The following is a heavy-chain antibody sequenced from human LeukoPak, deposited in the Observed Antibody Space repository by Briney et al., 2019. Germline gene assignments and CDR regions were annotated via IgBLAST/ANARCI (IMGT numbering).Heavy chain of an antibody. Sequence: PGGSLRLSCAASGFTFSSYRMHWVRQAPGKGLVWVSRINSDGSSTSYADAVKGRFAISRDNAKNTAYLQMNSLRAEDTAVYYCARVQGHPPNGLDIWGQGTMVTVSS. D-gene: IGHD2-8*01. J-gene: IGHJ3*02. CDR1: GFTFSSYR. CDR2: INSDGSST. V-gene: IGHV3-74*01. CDR3: ARVQGHPPNGLDI.